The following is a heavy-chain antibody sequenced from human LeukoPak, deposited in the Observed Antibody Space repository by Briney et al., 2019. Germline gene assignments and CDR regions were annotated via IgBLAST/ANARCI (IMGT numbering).Heavy chain of an antibody. CDR1: GYSFTSYW. J-gene: IGHJ4*02. CDR3: ARHEQWLAYYFDY. V-gene: IGHV5-10-1*01. D-gene: IGHD6-19*01. Sequence: HGESLKISCKGSGYSFTSYWISWVRQMPGKGLEWMGRMDLSDSYTNYSPSFQGHVTISADKSISTAYLQWSSLQASDTAMYYCARHEQWLAYYFDYWGQGTLVTVSS. CDR2: MDLSDSYT.